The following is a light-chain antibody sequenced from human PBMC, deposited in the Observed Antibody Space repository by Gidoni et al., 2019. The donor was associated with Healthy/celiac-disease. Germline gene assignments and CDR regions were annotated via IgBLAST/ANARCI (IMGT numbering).Light chain of an antibody. CDR2: WAS. V-gene: IGKV4-1*01. CDR3: QQYYSTPPWT. J-gene: IGKJ1*01. CDR1: QSVLYSSNNKNY. Sequence: EIVMTKSPDSLAVSLGERATINCKSSQSVLYSSNNKNYLAWYQQKPGPPPKLLIYWASTRESGVPDRFSGSGSGTDFTLTISSLQAEDVAVYYCQQYYSTPPWTFXQXTKVEIK.